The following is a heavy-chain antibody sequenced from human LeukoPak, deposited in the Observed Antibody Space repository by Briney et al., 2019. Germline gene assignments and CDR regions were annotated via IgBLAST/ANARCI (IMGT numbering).Heavy chain of an antibody. CDR3: ARDSYGPFDI. V-gene: IGHV3-30*04. Sequence: GGSLRLSCAASGFTFSSYAMHWVRQAPGKGLEWVAIISYDGSNKYYADSVKGRFTISRDNSKNTLYLQMNSLRAEDTAVYYCARDSYGPFDIWGQGTMVTVSS. CDR1: GFTFSSYA. J-gene: IGHJ3*02. CDR2: ISYDGSNK. D-gene: IGHD2-8*01.